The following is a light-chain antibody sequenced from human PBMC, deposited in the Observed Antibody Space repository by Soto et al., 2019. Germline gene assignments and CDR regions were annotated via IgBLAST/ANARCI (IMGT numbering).Light chain of an antibody. V-gene: IGKV3-20*01. CDR1: QSVSGSY. CDR2: DAS. Sequence: EIVMMQSPGTLSLSPGEVATLSCRASQSVSGSYLAWYQQKPGQAPRLVIYDASSRATGIPDRFSGSGSGTDFTLTISRLEAEDFAVYFCYQYDSSPWTFGQGTKVDIK. J-gene: IGKJ1*01. CDR3: YQYDSSPWT.